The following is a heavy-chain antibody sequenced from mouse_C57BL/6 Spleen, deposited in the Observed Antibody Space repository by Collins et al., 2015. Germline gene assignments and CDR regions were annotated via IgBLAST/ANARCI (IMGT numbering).Heavy chain of an antibody. D-gene: IGHD1-2*01. CDR2: INSNGGST. Sequence: GGGLVKLGGSLKLSCAASGFTFSSYYMSWVRQTPEKRLELVAAINSNGGSTYYPDTVKGRFTISRDNAKNTLYLQMSSLKSEDTALYYCARPSLLRLPAWFAYWGQGTLVTVSA. CDR1: GFTFSSYY. J-gene: IGHJ3*01. CDR3: ARPSLLRLPAWFAY. V-gene: IGHV5-6-2*01.